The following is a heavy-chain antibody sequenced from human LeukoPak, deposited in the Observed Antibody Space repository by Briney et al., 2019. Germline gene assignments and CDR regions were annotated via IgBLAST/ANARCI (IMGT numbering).Heavy chain of an antibody. Sequence: ASVKVSCKASGYTFTTYYIHWVRQAPGQRLEWMGWINPTGGGTKYAQDFQGRATMTIDTSINTSYMQLNSPTSDDTAVYYCARDLRQQLILGWLDPWGQGTLVTVSS. J-gene: IGHJ5*02. CDR2: INPTGGGT. V-gene: IGHV1-2*02. D-gene: IGHD6-13*01. CDR3: ARDLRQQLILGWLDP. CDR1: GYTFTTYY.